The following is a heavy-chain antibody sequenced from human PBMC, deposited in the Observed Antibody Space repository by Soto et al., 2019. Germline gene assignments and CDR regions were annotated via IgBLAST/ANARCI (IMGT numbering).Heavy chain of an antibody. CDR2: IRSRANSYAT. CDR3: TRPADGGSGYTFDQ. J-gene: IGHJ4*02. CDR1: GFIFSGSA. Sequence: EVQLVESGGTLVQPGGSLKLSCAASGFIFSGSALHWVRQASGKGLEWVGRIRSRANSYATPYAASVKGRFTISRDDSKNTAYLQMTSLKTEDTAVYYCTRPADGGSGYTFDQWGQGTLVTVSS. V-gene: IGHV3-73*01. D-gene: IGHD3-22*01.